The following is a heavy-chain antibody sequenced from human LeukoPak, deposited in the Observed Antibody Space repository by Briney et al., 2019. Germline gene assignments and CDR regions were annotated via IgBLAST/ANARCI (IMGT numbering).Heavy chain of an antibody. CDR3: ARDRGSGWYEGY. V-gene: IGHV3-7*01. CDR2: IKQDGSKK. J-gene: IGHJ4*02. CDR1: GFPFSSYW. D-gene: IGHD6-19*01. Sequence: GGSLRLSCVASGFPFSSYWMTWVRQAPGKGLEWVANIKQDGSKKSYVDSVKGRFTISRDNAKNSLYLQMNSLRAEDTAVYYCARDRGSGWYEGYWGQGTLVTVSS.